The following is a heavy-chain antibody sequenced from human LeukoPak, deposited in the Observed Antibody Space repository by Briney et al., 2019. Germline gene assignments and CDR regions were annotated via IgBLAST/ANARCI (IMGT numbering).Heavy chain of an antibody. CDR3: AKGQSSSSFGEVDY. CDR1: GFTFSTYN. Sequence: GGSLRLSCAASGFTFSTYNMNWVRQAPGEGLEWLSYINSESNSIYYADSVKGRFTISRDNSKNTLYLQMNSLRAEDTAVYYCAKGQSSSSFGEVDYWGQGTLVTVSS. D-gene: IGHD6-6*01. J-gene: IGHJ4*02. CDR2: INSESNSI. V-gene: IGHV3-48*01.